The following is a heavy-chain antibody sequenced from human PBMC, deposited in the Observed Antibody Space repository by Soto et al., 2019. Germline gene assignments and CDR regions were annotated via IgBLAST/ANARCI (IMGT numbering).Heavy chain of an antibody. V-gene: IGHV4-31*03. CDR2: IYYSGST. CDR3: ARWPQLEPRFDY. J-gene: IGHJ4*02. D-gene: IGHD1-1*01. CDR1: GGSISRGGYY. Sequence: QVQLQESGPGLVKPSQTLSLTCTVSGGSISRGGYYWSWIRQHPGKGLEWIGYIYYSGSTYYNPSLKSRVTISVDPSKNQFSLKLSSVTAADTAVYHCARWPQLEPRFDYWGQGTLVTVSS.